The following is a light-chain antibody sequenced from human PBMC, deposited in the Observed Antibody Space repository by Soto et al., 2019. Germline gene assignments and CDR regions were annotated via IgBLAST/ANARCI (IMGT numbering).Light chain of an antibody. CDR2: GNI. J-gene: IGLJ2*01. CDR3: QSYDSSLSGSGV. Sequence: QLVLTQPPSVSGAPGQRVTISCTGSSSNIGAGYDVHWYQQLPGTAPKLLIYGNINRPSGVPDRFSGSKSGTSASLAITGLQAEDEADYYCQSYDSSLSGSGVFGGGTKLTVL. CDR1: SSNIGAGYD. V-gene: IGLV1-40*01.